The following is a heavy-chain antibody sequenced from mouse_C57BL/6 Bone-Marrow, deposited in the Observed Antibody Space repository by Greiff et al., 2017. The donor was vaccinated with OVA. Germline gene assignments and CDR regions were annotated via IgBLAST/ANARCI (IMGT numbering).Heavy chain of an antibody. CDR1: GYTFTSYW. CDR3: AREVKSWFAY. CDR2: IHPNSGST. J-gene: IGHJ3*01. D-gene: IGHD2-1*01. V-gene: IGHV1-64*01. Sequence: QVQLQQSVAELVRPGASVKLSCKASGYTFTSYWMHWVKQRPGQGLEWIGMIHPNSGSTNYNEKFKSKATLTVDKSSSTAYMQLSSLTSEDSAVYYCAREVKSWFAYWGQGTLVTVSA.